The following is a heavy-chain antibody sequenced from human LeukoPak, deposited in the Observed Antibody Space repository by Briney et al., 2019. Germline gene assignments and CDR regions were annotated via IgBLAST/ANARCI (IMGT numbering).Heavy chain of an antibody. J-gene: IGHJ4*02. V-gene: IGHV4-4*07. CDR3: AKGSGWYPN. CDR2: VHIGGMT. D-gene: IGHD6-19*01. CDR1: GASLSSDF. Sequence: KPSETLSLTCSVYGASLSSDFWSWIRKPAGKGLDSIGRVHIGGMTDYNPSLQRRLTMSLDASTNQLSLKLNSVTAADTAVYYCAKGSGWYPNWGQGTLVTVSS.